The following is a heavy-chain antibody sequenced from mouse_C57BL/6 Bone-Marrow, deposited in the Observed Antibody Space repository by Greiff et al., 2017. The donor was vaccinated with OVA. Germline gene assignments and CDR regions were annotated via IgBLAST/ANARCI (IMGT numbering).Heavy chain of an antibody. J-gene: IGHJ4*01. V-gene: IGHV1-55*01. CDR3: ARSLSTVVAPYYYAMDY. Sequence: VQLQQSGAELVKPGASVKMSCKASGYTFTSYWITWVKQRPGQGLEWIGDIYPGSGSTNYNEKFKSKATLTVDTSSSTAYMQLSSLTSEDSAVYYCARSLSTVVAPYYYAMDYWGQGTSVTVSS. CDR1: GYTFTSYW. D-gene: IGHD1-1*01. CDR2: IYPGSGST.